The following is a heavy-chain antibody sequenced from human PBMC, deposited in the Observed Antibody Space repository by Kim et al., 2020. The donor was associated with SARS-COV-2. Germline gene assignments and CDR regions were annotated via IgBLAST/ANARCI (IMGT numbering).Heavy chain of an antibody. CDR2: IRNRGGDT. CDR3: ARKFSDTYTSFYFGP. D-gene: IGHD2-2*02. J-gene: IGHJ5*02. CDR1: GFTFSDYG. Sequence: GGSLRLSCVASGFTFSDYGMSWVRQAPGKGLEWVSSIRNRGGDTYYADSVRGRFTISRDNSHNTLYLQMNSLRAEDTALYYCARKFSDTYTSFYFGPWGQGARVPVSS. V-gene: IGHV3-23*01.